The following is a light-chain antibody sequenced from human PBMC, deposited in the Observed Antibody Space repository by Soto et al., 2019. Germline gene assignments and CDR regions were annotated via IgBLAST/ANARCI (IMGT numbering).Light chain of an antibody. CDR2: GAS. J-gene: IGKJ1*01. V-gene: IGKV3-20*01. CDR1: QSVSSSY. CDR3: QQYGSSPT. Sequence: EIVLTQFPGTLSLSPGERATLSCRASQSVSSSYLAWYQQTPGQAPRLLIYGASSRATGIPDRFSGSGSGTDLTLTISRLEPEDFAVYYCQQYGSSPTFGQGTKVDIK.